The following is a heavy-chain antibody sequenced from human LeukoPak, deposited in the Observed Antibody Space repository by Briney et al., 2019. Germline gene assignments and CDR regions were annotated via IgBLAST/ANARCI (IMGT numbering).Heavy chain of an antibody. J-gene: IGHJ4*02. D-gene: IGHD1-26*01. V-gene: IGHV4-59*08. CDR2: IYYSGST. CDR1: GGSMTSYY. Sequence: SETLSLTCTVSGGSMTSYYWSWLRQPPGKGLEWIGYIYYSGSTNYSPSLNSRVTISEDTSKNQFSLKLNSVTAADTAVYYCARQRTVGATVLDSWGRGTLVTVSS. CDR3: ARQRTVGATVLDS.